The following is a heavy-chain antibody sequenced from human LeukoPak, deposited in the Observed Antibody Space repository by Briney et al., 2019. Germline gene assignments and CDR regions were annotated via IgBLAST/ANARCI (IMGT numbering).Heavy chain of an antibody. D-gene: IGHD3-22*01. J-gene: IGHJ3*02. CDR2: IYPGDSDT. V-gene: IGHV5-51*01. CDR3: ARHPYYYDSSGYGDDAFDI. CDR1: GYSFTSYW. Sequence: GESLKISCMGSGYSFTSYWIGCVRQMPGKGLEWMGIIYPGDSDTSYSPSLQGQVTISADKSIRTAYLQWSSLKASDTAMYYCARHPYYYDSSGYGDDAFDIWGQGTMVTVSS.